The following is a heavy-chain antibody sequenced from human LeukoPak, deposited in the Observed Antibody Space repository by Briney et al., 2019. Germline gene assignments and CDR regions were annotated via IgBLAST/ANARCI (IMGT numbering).Heavy chain of an antibody. Sequence: GGSLRLSCAASGFIFSSYAMHWVRQAPGKGLEWVAVISYDGSNKYADSVKGRFTISRDNSKNTLYLQMNSLRAEDTAVYYCALNRGSGWYFHYWGQGTLVIVSS. J-gene: IGHJ4*02. V-gene: IGHV3-30*04. CDR1: GFIFSSYA. CDR2: ISYDGSNK. D-gene: IGHD6-19*01. CDR3: ALNRGSGWYFHY.